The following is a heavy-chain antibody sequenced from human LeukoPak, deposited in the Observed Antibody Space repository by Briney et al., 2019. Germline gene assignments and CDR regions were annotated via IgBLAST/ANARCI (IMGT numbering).Heavy chain of an antibody. CDR1: GYTFTNYG. J-gene: IGHJ6*03. V-gene: IGHV1-18*01. CDR3: ARSSLTILSGKFYYYYMDV. CDR2: ISGYRGNT. Sequence: GASVKVSCKASGYTFTNYGVNWARQAPGQGLEWMGWISGYRGNTNYAQKLQGRVTLTTDSSTGTAYMELRSLRSDDTAVYYCARSSLTILSGKFYYYYMDVWGEGTTVTISS. D-gene: IGHD2/OR15-2a*01.